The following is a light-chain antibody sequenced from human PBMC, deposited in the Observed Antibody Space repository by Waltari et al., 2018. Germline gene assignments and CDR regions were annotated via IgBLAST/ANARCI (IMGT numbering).Light chain of an antibody. J-gene: IGKJ1*01. CDR3: MQGIHRPWT. CDR2: KVS. V-gene: IGKV2-30*01. Sequence: DVVMTQPPLSLPVTLGQPASIPCRDSQRLVSSDGNTYFNWFQQRPGQPPRRLLYKVSNRDSGVPDRFSGSGSGTDFTLRISRVEAEDVGVYYCMQGIHRPWTFGQGTKLEIK. CDR1: QRLVSSDGNTY.